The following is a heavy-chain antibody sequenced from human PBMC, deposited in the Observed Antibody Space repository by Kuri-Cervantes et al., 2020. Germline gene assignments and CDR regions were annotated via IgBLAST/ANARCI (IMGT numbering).Heavy chain of an antibody. J-gene: IGHJ3*02. Sequence: SLKISCAASGFTFDDYAMHWVRQAPGKGLEWVSGISWNSGSIGYADSVKGRFTISRDNAKNSLYLQMNSLRAEDTALYYCAKDRGGGYRAVAGTGAFDIWGQGTMVTVSS. CDR2: ISWNSGSI. V-gene: IGHV3-9*01. CDR1: GFTFDDYA. CDR3: AKDRGGGYRAVAGTGAFDI. D-gene: IGHD6-19*01.